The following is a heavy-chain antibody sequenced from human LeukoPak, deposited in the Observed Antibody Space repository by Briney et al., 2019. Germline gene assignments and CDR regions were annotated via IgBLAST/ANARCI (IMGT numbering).Heavy chain of an antibody. CDR1: GFTFSSYW. Sequence: PGGSLRLSCAASGFTFSSYWMHWVRQAPEKGLVWVSRINSDGSSTSYADSVKGRFTISRDNAKNTLYLQMNSLRAEDTAVYYCARDHYDILTGRHLYYFDYWGQGTLVTVSS. CDR3: ARDHYDILTGRHLYYFDY. CDR2: INSDGSST. D-gene: IGHD3-9*01. J-gene: IGHJ4*02. V-gene: IGHV3-74*01.